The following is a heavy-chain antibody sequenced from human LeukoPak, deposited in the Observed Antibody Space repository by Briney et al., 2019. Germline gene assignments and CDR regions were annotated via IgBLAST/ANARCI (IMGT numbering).Heavy chain of an antibody. CDR2: ISGRGGST. D-gene: IGHD4-17*01. V-gene: IGHV3-23*01. CDR3: ASSHGNYYDAFDL. Sequence: GGSLRLSCAVSGFTFSSYAISCVRQAPGEGLEWVSVISGRGGSTYYADSVKGRFTICRDNSKNTLYRQMNSLMAEDTAVYYCASSHGNYYDAFDLWGQGTMATVSS. CDR1: GFTFSSYA. J-gene: IGHJ3*01.